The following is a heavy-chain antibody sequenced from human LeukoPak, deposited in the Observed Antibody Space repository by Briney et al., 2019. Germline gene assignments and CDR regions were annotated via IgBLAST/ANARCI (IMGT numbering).Heavy chain of an antibody. V-gene: IGHV3-74*01. J-gene: IGHJ4*02. CDR3: ARAYSSGWYGDY. CDR1: GFTFSSYW. D-gene: IGHD6-19*01. Sequence: GGSLRLSCAASGFTFSSYWMHWVRQAPGKGLVWVSRINSDGSSTSYADSVKGRFTISRDNAKNSLYLQMNSLRAEDTALYYCARAYSSGWYGDYWGQGTLVTVSS. CDR2: INSDGSST.